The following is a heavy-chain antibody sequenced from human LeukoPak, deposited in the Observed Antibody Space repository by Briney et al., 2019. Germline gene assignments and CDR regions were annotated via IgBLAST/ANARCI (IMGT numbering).Heavy chain of an antibody. CDR1: GGSFSGYY. D-gene: IGHD3-22*01. Sequence: PSETLSLTCAVYGGSFSGYYWSWIRQPPRKGLEWIGEINHSGSTNYNPPLKRRVTISVDTSNNQFSPKLSSVTAADTAVYYCARAYLTYYYDSSGYLDWFDPWGQGTLVTVSS. CDR2: INHSGST. J-gene: IGHJ5*02. CDR3: ARAYLTYYYDSSGYLDWFDP. V-gene: IGHV4-34*01.